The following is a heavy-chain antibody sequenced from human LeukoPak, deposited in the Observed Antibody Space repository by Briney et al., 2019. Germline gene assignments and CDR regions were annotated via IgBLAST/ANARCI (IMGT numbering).Heavy chain of an antibody. V-gene: IGHV3-21*01. Sequence: AGGSLRLSCAASGFTFSSYSMNWVRQAPGKGLEWVSSISSSSSYIYYADSVKGRFTISRDNAKNSLYLQMNSLRAEDTAVYYCARSLNYPYWYFDLWGRGTLVTVSS. CDR1: GFTFSSYS. D-gene: IGHD1-7*01. CDR3: ARSLNYPYWYFDL. CDR2: ISSSSSYI. J-gene: IGHJ2*01.